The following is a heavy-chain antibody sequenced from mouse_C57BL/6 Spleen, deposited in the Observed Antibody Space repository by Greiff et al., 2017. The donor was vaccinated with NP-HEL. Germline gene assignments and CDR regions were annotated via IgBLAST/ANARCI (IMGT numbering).Heavy chain of an antibody. Sequence: QVQLQQPGAELVMPGASVKLSCKASGYTFTSYWMHWVKQRPGQGLEWIGEIDPSDSYTNYNQKFKGKSTLTVDKSSSTAYMQLSSLTSEDSAVYYGARYCDGSSYDWYFDVWGTGTTVTVSS. J-gene: IGHJ1*03. CDR1: GYTFTSYW. V-gene: IGHV1-69*01. D-gene: IGHD1-1*01. CDR2: IDPSDSYT. CDR3: ARYCDGSSYDWYFDV.